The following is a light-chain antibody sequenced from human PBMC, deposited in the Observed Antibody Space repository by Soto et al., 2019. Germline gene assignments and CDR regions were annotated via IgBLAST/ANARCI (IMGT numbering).Light chain of an antibody. CDR1: QSVSSSY. CDR2: GAS. Sequence: EIVLTQSPGTLSLSPGERATLSCRASQSVSSSYLAWYQQKPGQAPRLLIYGASNRATGTPDRFSGSGSGTELTITISSLQPEDFETYYCQQYNSPSWTFGQGTKVDIK. J-gene: IGKJ1*01. V-gene: IGKV3-20*01. CDR3: QQYNSPSWT.